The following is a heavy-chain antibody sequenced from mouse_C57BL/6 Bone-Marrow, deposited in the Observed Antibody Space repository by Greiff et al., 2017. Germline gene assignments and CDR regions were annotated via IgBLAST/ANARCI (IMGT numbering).Heavy chain of an antibody. J-gene: IGHJ3*01. CDR1: GYTFTSYG. V-gene: IGHV1-81*01. D-gene: IGHD2-4*01. Sequence: QVQLQQSGAELAWPGASVKLSCTASGYTFTSYGISWVKLKTGQGLEWIGEMYPRSGNTYYNEKFNGKATLTADKSSSTAYMEFRSLTSEDSAVYFCARARYDYDRALFAYWGQGTLGTAS. CDR3: ARARYDYDRALFAY. CDR2: MYPRSGNT.